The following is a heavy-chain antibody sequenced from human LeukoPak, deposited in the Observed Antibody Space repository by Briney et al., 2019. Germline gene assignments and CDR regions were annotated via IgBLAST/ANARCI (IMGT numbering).Heavy chain of an antibody. Sequence: SETLSLTCAVPGGSISRSNWWSWIRQAPGKGLEWIGEIYHTGSTNYNPSLKSRVTISVDESRNQLSLRLNSATAADTAVYYCATVRLTWFDPWGQGTLVTVSS. J-gene: IGHJ5*02. CDR2: IYHTGST. V-gene: IGHV4-4*02. CDR1: GGSISRSNW. D-gene: IGHD3-9*01. CDR3: ATVRLTWFDP.